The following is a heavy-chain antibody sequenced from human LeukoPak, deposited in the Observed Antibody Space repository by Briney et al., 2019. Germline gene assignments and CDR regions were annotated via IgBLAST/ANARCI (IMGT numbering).Heavy chain of an antibody. J-gene: IGHJ4*02. V-gene: IGHV3-23*01. CDR2: ISGSGAST. Sequence: PGGSLRLSCGASGFIFNNYAMSWVRQAPGRGLEWVSAISGSGASTFYADSVKGRFTISRDNSKNTLYLQMNSLRAEDTAVYYCAKDRGANYWGQGTLVTVSS. CDR1: GFIFNNYA. CDR3: AKDRGANY.